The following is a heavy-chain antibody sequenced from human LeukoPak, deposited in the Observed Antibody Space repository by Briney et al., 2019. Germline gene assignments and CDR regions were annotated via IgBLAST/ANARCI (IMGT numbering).Heavy chain of an antibody. D-gene: IGHD3-9*01. CDR3: ARGDYDILTGSLGFDY. CDR2: ISGSGGST. J-gene: IGHJ4*02. CDR1: GFTFSSYA. Sequence: PSGGSLRLSCAASGFTFSSYAMSWVRQAPGKGLEWVSAISGSGGSTYYADSVKGRFTISRDNSKNTLYLQMNSLRAEDTAVYYCARGDYDILTGSLGFDYWGQGTLVTVSS. V-gene: IGHV3-23*01.